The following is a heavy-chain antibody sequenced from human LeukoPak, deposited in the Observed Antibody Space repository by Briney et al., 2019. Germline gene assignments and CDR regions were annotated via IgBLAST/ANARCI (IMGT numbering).Heavy chain of an antibody. Sequence: GGSLRLSCAASGFTFSSYSMNWVRQAPGKGLEWVSSISSSSSYIYYADSVKGRFTISRDNAKNSLYLQMNSLRAEDTAVYYCVKEGYYYDSSGYRPYYYYYYMDVWGKGTTVTVSS. J-gene: IGHJ6*03. CDR1: GFTFSSYS. CDR2: ISSSSSYI. CDR3: VKEGYYYDSSGYRPYYYYYYMDV. V-gene: IGHV3-21*01. D-gene: IGHD3-22*01.